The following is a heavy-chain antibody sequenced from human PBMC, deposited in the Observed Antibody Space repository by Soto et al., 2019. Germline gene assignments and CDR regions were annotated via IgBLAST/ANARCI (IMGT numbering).Heavy chain of an antibody. Sequence: PSETLALTFTVSGGSISSYYWSLIRQPPGKGLEWIGYIYYSGSTNYNPSLKSRVTISVDTSKNQFSLKLSSVTAADTAVYYCASADYYDSSGYYLLGAFDFWGQGTMVTVSS. CDR2: IYYSGST. CDR1: GGSISSYY. CDR3: ASADYYDSSGYYLLGAFDF. D-gene: IGHD3-22*01. V-gene: IGHV4-59*08. J-gene: IGHJ3*01.